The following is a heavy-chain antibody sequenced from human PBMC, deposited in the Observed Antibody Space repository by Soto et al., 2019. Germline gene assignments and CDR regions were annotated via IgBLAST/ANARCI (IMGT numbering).Heavy chain of an antibody. D-gene: IGHD3-9*01. CDR2: INHSGST. CDR3: ARDRDIRYFDWLPRGPCDY. CDR1: GGSFSGYY. Sequence: QVQLQQWGAGLLKPSETLSLTCAVYGGSFSGYYWSWIRQPPGKGLEWIGEINHSGSTNYNPALKSRVTISVDTSKNQFSLKLSSVTAADTAVYYCARDRDIRYFDWLPRGPCDYWGQGTLVTVSS. J-gene: IGHJ4*02. V-gene: IGHV4-34*01.